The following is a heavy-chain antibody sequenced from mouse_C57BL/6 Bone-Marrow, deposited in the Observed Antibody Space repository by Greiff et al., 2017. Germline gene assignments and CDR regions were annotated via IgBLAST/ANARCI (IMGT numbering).Heavy chain of an antibody. D-gene: IGHD1-1*01. CDR1: GFSLTSYG. CDR3: ARKRGYYYGTIYAMDY. V-gene: IGHV2-2*01. CDR2: IWSGGST. J-gene: IGHJ4*01. Sequence: QVQLKESGPGLVQPSQSLSITCTVSGFSLTSYGVHWVRQSPGKGLEWLGVIWSGGSTDYNAAFISRLSNSKDNSKSQVFFKMNSLQADDTAIYYCARKRGYYYGTIYAMDYWGQGTSVTVSS.